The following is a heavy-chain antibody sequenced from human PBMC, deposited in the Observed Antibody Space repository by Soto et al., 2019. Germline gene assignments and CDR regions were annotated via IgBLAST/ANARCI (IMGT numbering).Heavy chain of an antibody. J-gene: IGHJ6*02. CDR2: IYYSGST. CDR3: ARRSTTIFGVVIEKYYYYGMDV. V-gene: IGHV4-39*01. CDR1: GGSISSSSYY. D-gene: IGHD3-3*01. Sequence: SETLSLTCTVSGGSISSSSYYWGWIRQPPGKGLEWIGSIYYSGSTYYNPSLKSRVTISVDASKNQFSLKLSSVTAADTAVYYCARRSTTIFGVVIEKYYYYGMDVWGQGTTVTVSS.